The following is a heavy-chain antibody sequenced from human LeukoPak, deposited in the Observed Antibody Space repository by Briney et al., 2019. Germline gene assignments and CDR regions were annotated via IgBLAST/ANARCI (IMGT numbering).Heavy chain of an antibody. V-gene: IGHV3-21*01. CDR1: GFTLSDYH. CDR2: ITTISHYI. J-gene: IGHJ5*02. D-gene: IGHD3-10*01. CDR3: ARSGGPGTYHQLRYNWFDP. Sequence: GGSLRLSCAASGFTLSDYHMNWVRQAPGKGLEWLSSITTISHYIYYAGAVRGRFTISRDNAKNSLYLQMNSLRGEDTAAYYCARSGGPGTYHQLRYNWFDPWGQGTLVTVSS.